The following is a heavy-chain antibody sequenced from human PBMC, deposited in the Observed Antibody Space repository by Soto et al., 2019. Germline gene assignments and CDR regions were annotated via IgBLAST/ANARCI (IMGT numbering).Heavy chain of an antibody. CDR2: ISYDGSNK. Sequence: QVQLVESGGGVVQPGRSLRLSCAASGFTFSSYAMHWVRQAPGKGLEWVAVISYDGSNKYYADSVKGRFTISRDNSKNTRYLQMNSLRAEDTAVYYCARAAWFDPWGQGPLVTVSS. CDR3: ARAAWFDP. V-gene: IGHV3-30-3*01. CDR1: GFTFSSYA. J-gene: IGHJ5*02.